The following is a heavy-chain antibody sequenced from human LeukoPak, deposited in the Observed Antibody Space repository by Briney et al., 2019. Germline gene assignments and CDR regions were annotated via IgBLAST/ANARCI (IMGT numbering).Heavy chain of an antibody. V-gene: IGHV1-69*13. D-gene: IGHD4-23*01. CDR2: IIPIFGTA. J-gene: IGHJ4*02. CDR1: GGTFSSYA. CDR3: ARDAYRDYGGNGHFDY. Sequence: GASVKVSCKASGGTFSSYAISWVRQAPGQGLEWMGGIIPIFGTANYAQKFQGRVTITADESTSTAYMELSSRRSEDTAVYYCARDAYRDYGGNGHFDYWGQGTLVTVSS.